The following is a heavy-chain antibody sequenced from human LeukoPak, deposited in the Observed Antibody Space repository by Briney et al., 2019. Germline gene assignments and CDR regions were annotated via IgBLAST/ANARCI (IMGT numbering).Heavy chain of an antibody. CDR1: GGSFSGYY. CDR3: ARHEHDSSGYKDFDY. D-gene: IGHD3-22*01. Sequence: SETLSLTCAVYGGSFSGYYWSWIRQPPGKGLEWIGELNHSGSTNYNPSLKSRVTISVDTSKNQFSLKLSSVTAADTAVYYCARHEHDSSGYKDFDYWGQGTLVTVSS. CDR2: LNHSGST. V-gene: IGHV4-34*01. J-gene: IGHJ4*02.